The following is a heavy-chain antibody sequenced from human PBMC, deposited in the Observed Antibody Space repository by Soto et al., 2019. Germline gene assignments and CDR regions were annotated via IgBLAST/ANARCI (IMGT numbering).Heavy chain of an antibody. Sequence: GGSLRLSCAASGFTFSSYSMNWVRQAPGKGLEWVSSISSSSSYIYYADSVKGRFTISRDNARNSLYLQMNSLRAEDTAVYYCARGRYSGYDYPFFDYWGQGTLVTVSS. J-gene: IGHJ4*02. D-gene: IGHD5-12*01. V-gene: IGHV3-21*01. CDR2: ISSSSSYI. CDR3: ARGRYSGYDYPFFDY. CDR1: GFTFSSYS.